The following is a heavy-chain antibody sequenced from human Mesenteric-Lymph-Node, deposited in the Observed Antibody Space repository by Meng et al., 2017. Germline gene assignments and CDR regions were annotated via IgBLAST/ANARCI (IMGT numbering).Heavy chain of an antibody. J-gene: IGHJ6*02. CDR2: ISSSGSTI. V-gene: IGHV3-48*03. CDR3: GRGPCSGGGCYSLVLYYGMDI. D-gene: IGHD2-21*02. CDR1: GFTFSSYE. Sequence: GESLKISCAASGFTFSSYEMNWVRQAPGKGLEWVSYISSSGSTIYYADSVKGRFTISRDNAKNSLYLQMNSLRSDDTAVYYCGRGPCSGGGCYSLVLYYGMDIWGQGTMVTVSS.